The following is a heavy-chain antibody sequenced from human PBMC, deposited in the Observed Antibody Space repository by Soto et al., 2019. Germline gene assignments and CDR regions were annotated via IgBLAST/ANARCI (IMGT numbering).Heavy chain of an antibody. J-gene: IGHJ5*02. V-gene: IGHV3-30-3*01. CDR3: ARVFITLIALNWLDP. D-gene: IGHD3-22*01. CDR1: GFTFSSHA. CDR2: ISYDGSSQ. Sequence: PGGSLRLSCAASGFTFSSHAMHWVRQAPGKGLEWLALISYDGSSQYYADSVKGRFTISRDSSKNTVFLQMNSLRPEDTAVYYCARVFITLIALNWLDPWGQGTLVTVSS.